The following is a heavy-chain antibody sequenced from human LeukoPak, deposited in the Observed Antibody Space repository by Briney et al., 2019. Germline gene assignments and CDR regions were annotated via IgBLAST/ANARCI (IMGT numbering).Heavy chain of an antibody. J-gene: IGHJ4*02. CDR3: ANPYDYSNYVHY. CDR2: IYTSGST. Sequence: SETLSLTCTVSGGSISSYYWSWIRQPAGKGLEWIGRIYTSGSTNYNPSLKSRVTMSVDTSKSQFSLKLSSVTAEDTAVYYCANPYDYSNYVHYWGQGTLVTVSS. CDR1: GGSISSYY. V-gene: IGHV4-4*07. D-gene: IGHD4-4*01.